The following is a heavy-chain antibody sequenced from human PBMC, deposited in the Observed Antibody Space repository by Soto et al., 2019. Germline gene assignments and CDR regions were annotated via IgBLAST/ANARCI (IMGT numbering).Heavy chain of an antibody. V-gene: IGHV3-49*03. CDR3: TRDGGYGWWSSSRQAMNYYYYYGMDV. CDR2: IRSKAYGGTT. CDR1: GFTFGDYA. D-gene: IGHD6-6*01. J-gene: IGHJ6*02. Sequence: GGSLRLSCTASGFTFGDYAMSWFRQAPGKGLEWVGFIRSKAYGGTTEYAASVKGRFTISRDDSKSIAYLQMNSLKTEDTAVYYCTRDGGYGWWSSSRQAMNYYYYYGMDVWGQGTTVTVSS.